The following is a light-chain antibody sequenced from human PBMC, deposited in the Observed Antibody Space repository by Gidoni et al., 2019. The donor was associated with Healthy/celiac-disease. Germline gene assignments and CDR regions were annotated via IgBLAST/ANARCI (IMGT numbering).Light chain of an antibody. CDR1: QSVSSSY. J-gene: IGKJ1*01. V-gene: IGKV3-20*01. Sequence: IVFTQSPGTLSLSPGERATLSCRASQSVSSSYLAWYQQKPGQAPRLLIYGASSRATGIPDRFSGSGSGTDFTLTISRLDPEDFAVYYCQQYGSSPRTFGQXTKVEIK. CDR2: GAS. CDR3: QQYGSSPRT.